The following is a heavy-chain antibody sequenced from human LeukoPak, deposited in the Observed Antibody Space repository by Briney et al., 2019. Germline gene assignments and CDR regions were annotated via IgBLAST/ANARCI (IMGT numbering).Heavy chain of an antibody. V-gene: IGHV3-30*02. CDR2: IRYDGSNQ. D-gene: IGHD2-2*01. CDR3: ASSPGRGIVVVPAAMMVY. Sequence: PGGSLRLSCAASGFTFSNYVMHWVRQAPGRGLEWVAFIRYDGSNQYYADSVKGRFTISRDNSKNTLYLQMNSLRAEDTAVYYCASSPGRGIVVVPAAMMVYWGQGTLVTVSS. J-gene: IGHJ4*02. CDR1: GFTFSNYV.